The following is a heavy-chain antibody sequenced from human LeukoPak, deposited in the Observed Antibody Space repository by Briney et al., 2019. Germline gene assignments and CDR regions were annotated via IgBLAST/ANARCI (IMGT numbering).Heavy chain of an antibody. CDR2: ISSSSSYI. Sequence: PGGSLRLSCAASGFTFSSYSMNWLPQATGEGLEWVSSISSSSSYIYYADSVKGRFTISRDNAKNSLYLQMNSLRAEDTAVYYCARDITMIVVVTSYFDCWGQGTLVTVSS. D-gene: IGHD3-22*01. J-gene: IGHJ4*02. CDR3: ARDITMIVVVTSYFDC. V-gene: IGHV3-21*01. CDR1: GFTFSSYS.